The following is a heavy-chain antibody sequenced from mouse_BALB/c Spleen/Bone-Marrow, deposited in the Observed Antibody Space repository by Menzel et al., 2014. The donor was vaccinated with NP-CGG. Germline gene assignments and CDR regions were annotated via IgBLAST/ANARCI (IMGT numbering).Heavy chain of an antibody. CDR1: GYTFTDYA. D-gene: IGHD2-1*01. J-gene: IGHJ4*01. V-gene: IGHV1-67*01. CDR3: VYGNHYAMDY. Sequence: QVQLKHSGPELVRPGVSVKISCKGSGYTFTDYAMHWVKQSHAKSLEWIGVISTYYGNTNYNQKFKGKATMTVDKSSSTAYMELARLTSEDSAIYYCVYGNHYAMDYWGQGTSVTVSS. CDR2: ISTYYGNT.